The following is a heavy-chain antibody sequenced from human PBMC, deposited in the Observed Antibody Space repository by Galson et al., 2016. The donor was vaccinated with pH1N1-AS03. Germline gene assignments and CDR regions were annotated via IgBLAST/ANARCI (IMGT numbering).Heavy chain of an antibody. V-gene: IGHV4-4*07. CDR3: TRESSGLGRGLDY. Sequence: LSLTCTVSGGSITFYFWTWIRQPAGKGLEWIGRMDPTGRRNYKSSLESRVSMSVDTSKNEISLRLTSVTAADTAVYYCTRESSGLGRGLDYWGQGTLVTVSS. CDR2: MDPTGRR. CDR1: GGSITFYF. D-gene: IGHD3-10*01. J-gene: IGHJ4*02.